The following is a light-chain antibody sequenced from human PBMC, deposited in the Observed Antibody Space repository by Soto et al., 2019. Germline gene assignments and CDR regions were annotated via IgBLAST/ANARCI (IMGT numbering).Light chain of an antibody. V-gene: IGKV3-11*01. CDR3: QQRSNWPPWT. CDR2: DAS. CDR1: QSISSSY. Sequence: EIVLTQSPGTLSLSPGEGATLSCRASQSISSSYLAWYQQKPGQAPRLLIYDASNRATGIPARFSGSGSGTDFTLTISSLEPEDFAVYYCQQRSNWPPWTFGQGTKVEIK. J-gene: IGKJ1*01.